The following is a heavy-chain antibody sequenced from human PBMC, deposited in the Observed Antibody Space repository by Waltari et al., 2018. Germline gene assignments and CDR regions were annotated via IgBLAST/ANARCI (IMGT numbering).Heavy chain of an antibody. CDR3: AGRGYSGYDLTSDVVY. Sequence: QVQLQQWGAGLLKPSETLSLTCAVYGGSFSGYYWSWIRQPPGKGLEWIGEINHSGSTNYNPSLKSRVTISVDTSKNQFSLKLSYVTAADTAVYYCAGRGYSGYDLTSDVVYWGQGTLVTVSS. J-gene: IGHJ4*02. V-gene: IGHV4-34*01. CDR1: GGSFSGYY. CDR2: INHSGST. D-gene: IGHD5-12*01.